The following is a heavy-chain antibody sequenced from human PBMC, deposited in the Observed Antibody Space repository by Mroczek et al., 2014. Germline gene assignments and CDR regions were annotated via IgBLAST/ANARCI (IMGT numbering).Heavy chain of an antibody. CDR3: AREPGDSSGYSDY. D-gene: IGHD3-22*01. Sequence: VQLVQSGGGLVQPGGSLRLSCAASGFTFSSYSMNWVRQAPGKGLEWVSYISSSSSTIYYADSVKGRFTISRDNAKNSLYLQMNSLRAEDTAVYYCAREPGDSSGYSDYWGQGTLVTVSS. CDR2: ISSSSSTI. V-gene: IGHV3-48*01. J-gene: IGHJ4*02. CDR1: GFTFSSYS.